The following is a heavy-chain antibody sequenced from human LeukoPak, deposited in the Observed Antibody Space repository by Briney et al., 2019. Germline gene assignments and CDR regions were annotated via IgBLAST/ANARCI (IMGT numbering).Heavy chain of an antibody. CDR2: IYHSRST. V-gene: IGHV4-38-2*02. CDR3: ARGRDGYSSDWFDP. Sequence: SETLSLTCSVSAYSISSGYFWAWIRQPPGKGLEWIGSIYHSRSTYYNPSLKSRVTISVDTSRNQYSLKMTSVTAADTAVYYCARGRDGYSSDWFDPWGQGTLVTVSS. J-gene: IGHJ5*02. D-gene: IGHD5-24*01. CDR1: AYSISSGYF.